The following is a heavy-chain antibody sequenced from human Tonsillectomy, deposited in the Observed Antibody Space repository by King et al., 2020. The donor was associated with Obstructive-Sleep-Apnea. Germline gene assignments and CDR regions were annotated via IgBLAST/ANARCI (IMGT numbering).Heavy chain of an antibody. CDR3: AKDDYPSGWYSFDY. Sequence: VQLVESGGDLVQPGGSLRLSCAASGFTFSTYAMSWVRQAPGKGLEWVSGISNSGDSTNYADSVKGRFIIFRDNSKNTLYLQMNSLRAEDTALYYFAKDDYPSGWYSFDYWGQGTLVTVSS. J-gene: IGHJ4*02. D-gene: IGHD6-19*01. V-gene: IGHV3-23*04. CDR1: GFTFSTYA. CDR2: ISNSGDST.